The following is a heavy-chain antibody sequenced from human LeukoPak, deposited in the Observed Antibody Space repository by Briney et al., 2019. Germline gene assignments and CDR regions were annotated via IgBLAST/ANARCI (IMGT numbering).Heavy chain of an antibody. D-gene: IGHD1-1*01. CDR2: IYYSGST. V-gene: IGHV4-39*07. Sequence: SETLFLTCTVSGGSISSSSYYWGWIRQPPGKGLEWIGSIYYSGSTYYNPSLKSRVTISVDTSKNQFSLKLSSVTAADTAVYYCARGLEDAFDIWGQGTMVTVSS. CDR1: GGSISSSSYY. CDR3: ARGLEDAFDI. J-gene: IGHJ3*02.